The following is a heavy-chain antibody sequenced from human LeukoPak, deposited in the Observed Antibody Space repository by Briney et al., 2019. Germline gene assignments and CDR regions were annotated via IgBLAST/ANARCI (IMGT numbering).Heavy chain of an antibody. CDR3: AKSPAVQLERRL. CDR1: GFTFSSYA. CDR2: ISGSGGST. Sequence: PGGSLRLSCAASGFTFSSYAMRWVRQAPGKGLEWVSAISGSGGSTYYADSVKGRFTISRDNSKNTLYLQMNSLRAEDTAVYYCAKSPAVQLERRLWGQGTLVTVSS. V-gene: IGHV3-23*01. J-gene: IGHJ4*02. D-gene: IGHD1-1*01.